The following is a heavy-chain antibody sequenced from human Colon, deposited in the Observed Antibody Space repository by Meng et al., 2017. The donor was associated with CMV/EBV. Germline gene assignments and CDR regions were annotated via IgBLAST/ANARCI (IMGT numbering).Heavy chain of an antibody. CDR3: AADHLKYQELYADHYYYAMDV. D-gene: IGHD1-7*01. CDR1: GFTFDNSV. Sequence: SVKVSCKASGFTFDNSVVQWVRQARGQPLEWIGWIVVDSGNTHYAPQFQERVTISRDRSTGTAYFELGGLRSGDTAVYFCAADHLKYQELYADHYYYAMDVWGQGTTVTVSS. V-gene: IGHV1-58*01. J-gene: IGHJ6*02. CDR2: IVVDSGNT.